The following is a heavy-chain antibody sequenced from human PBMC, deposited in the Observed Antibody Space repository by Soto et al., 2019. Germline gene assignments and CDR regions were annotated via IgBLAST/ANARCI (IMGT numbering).Heavy chain of an antibody. V-gene: IGHV1-18*01. D-gene: IGHD3-10*01. CDR3: ARVYRITMVRGELSEY. CDR2: ISAYNGNT. CDR1: GYTFTSYG. J-gene: IGHJ4*02. Sequence: ASVKVSCKASGYTFTSYGIRWVRQAPGQGLEWMGWISAYNGNTNYAQKLQGRVTMTTDTSTSTAYMELRSLRSDDTAVYYCARVYRITMVRGELSEYWGQGTLVTVSS.